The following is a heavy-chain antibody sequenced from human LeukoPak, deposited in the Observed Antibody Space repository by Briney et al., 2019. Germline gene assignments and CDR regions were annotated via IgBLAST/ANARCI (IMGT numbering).Heavy chain of an antibody. V-gene: IGHV4-59*08. CDR3: ARGATWVYYMDV. CDR2: IYYSGST. CDR1: GGSISSYY. Sequence: PSETLSLTCTASGGSISSYYWSWIRQPPGKGLEWIGYIYYSGSTNYNPSLKSRVTISVDTSKNQFSLNLSSVTAADTAVYYCARGATWVYYMDVWGKGTTVTMSS. D-gene: IGHD1-26*01. J-gene: IGHJ6*03.